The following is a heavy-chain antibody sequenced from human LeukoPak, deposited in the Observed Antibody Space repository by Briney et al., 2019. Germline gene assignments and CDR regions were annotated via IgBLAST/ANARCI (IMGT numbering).Heavy chain of an antibody. D-gene: IGHD3-10*01. Sequence: SETLSLTCAVYGGSFSGYYWSWIRQPPGKGLEWIGEINHSGSTNYNPSLKSRVTISVDTSKNQSSLKLSSVTAADTAVYYCARVGVRGVIKVFDYWGQGTLVTVSS. V-gene: IGHV4-34*01. CDR2: INHSGST. CDR3: ARVGVRGVIKVFDY. CDR1: GGSFSGYY. J-gene: IGHJ4*02.